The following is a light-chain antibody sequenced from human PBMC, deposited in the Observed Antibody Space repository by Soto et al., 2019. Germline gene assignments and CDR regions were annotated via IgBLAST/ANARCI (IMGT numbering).Light chain of an antibody. CDR2: DVS. V-gene: IGLV2-14*01. CDR1: SSDVGGYNS. Sequence: SALTQPASVSGSPGQSIAIFCTGTSSDVGGYNSVSWYQQHPGKAPKLLIYDVSNRPSGVSNRFSGPKSGNTASLTISGLQAEDEADYYCSSYATGGSYVFGTGTKVTVL. J-gene: IGLJ1*01. CDR3: SSYATGGSYV.